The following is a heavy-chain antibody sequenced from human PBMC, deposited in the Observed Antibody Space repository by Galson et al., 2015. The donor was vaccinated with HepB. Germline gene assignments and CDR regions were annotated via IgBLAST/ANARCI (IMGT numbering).Heavy chain of an antibody. CDR3: ARAGITIFGVVKGDIDY. V-gene: IGHV1-8*02. D-gene: IGHD3-3*01. Sequence: SVKVSCKASGGTFSSYAISWVRQAPGQGLEWMGWMNPNSGNTGYAQKFQGRVTMTRNTSISTAYMELSSLRSEDTAVYYCARAGITIFGVVKGDIDYWGQGTLVTVSS. J-gene: IGHJ4*02. CDR1: GGTFSSYA. CDR2: MNPNSGNT.